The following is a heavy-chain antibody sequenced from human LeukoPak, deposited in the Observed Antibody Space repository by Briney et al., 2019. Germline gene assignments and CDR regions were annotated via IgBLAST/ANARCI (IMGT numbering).Heavy chain of an antibody. J-gene: IGHJ5*02. D-gene: IGHD3-22*01. V-gene: IGHV4-38-2*02. Sequence: SETLSLTCTVSGYSISSGYYWGWIRQPPGKGLEWIGSIFHSGNIFYNPSLKSRVTISVDTSKNQFSLKSNSVTAADTAVYYCARGSYTYYYDTSGQNWFDPWGQGTLVTVSS. CDR3: ARGSYTYYYDTSGQNWFDP. CDR1: GYSISSGYY. CDR2: IFHSGNI.